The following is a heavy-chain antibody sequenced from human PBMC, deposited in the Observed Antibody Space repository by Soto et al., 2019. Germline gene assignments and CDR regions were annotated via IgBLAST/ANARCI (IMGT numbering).Heavy chain of an antibody. CDR3: AGSVAGSGPAHAFDI. Sequence: ASVKVSCKASGYTFTSYAMHWVRQAPGQRLEWMGWINAGNGNTKYSQKFQGRVTITRDTSASTAYMELSSLRSEDTAVYYCAGSVAGSGPAHAFDIWGQGTMVTVSS. CDR1: GYTFTSYA. CDR2: INAGNGNT. D-gene: IGHD3-10*01. J-gene: IGHJ3*02. V-gene: IGHV1-3*01.